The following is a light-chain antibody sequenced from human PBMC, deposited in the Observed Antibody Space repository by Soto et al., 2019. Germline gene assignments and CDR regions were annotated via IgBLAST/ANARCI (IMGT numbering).Light chain of an antibody. J-gene: IGKJ2*01. CDR1: QGISSE. V-gene: IGKV3-15*01. CDR2: GAS. Sequence: EIVMTQSPATLSLSPGERAALSCRASQGISSELAWYQQKPGQPPRLLIYGASTRATGVPARFTGSGYGSDFTLTISGLQSEDFAVYYCQQGHHWPLTFGQGTRLEI. CDR3: QQGHHWPLT.